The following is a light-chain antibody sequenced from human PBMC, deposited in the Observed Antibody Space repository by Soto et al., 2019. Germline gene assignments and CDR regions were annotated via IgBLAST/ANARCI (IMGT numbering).Light chain of an antibody. CDR3: CSYVGSYTKV. Sequence: QSALTQPRSVSGSPGQSVTISCTVTSSDGGGYNSVSSYQQHPGKAPKLMIYDVSKRLSGVPDRFPCSKSGNTASLPISGLQAEDDAAYCGCSYVGSYTKVFGGGTKLTVL. V-gene: IGLV2-11*01. CDR1: SSDGGGYNS. CDR2: DVS. J-gene: IGLJ2*01.